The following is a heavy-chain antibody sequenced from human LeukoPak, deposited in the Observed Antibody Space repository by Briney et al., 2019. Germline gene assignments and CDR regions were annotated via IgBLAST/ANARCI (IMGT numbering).Heavy chain of an antibody. J-gene: IGHJ4*02. CDR3: TTDQYCSSTSCYLTTSYYFDY. Sequence: GGSLRLSCAASGFTFSNAWMSWVRQAPGKGLEWVGRIKSKTDGGTTDYAAPVKGRFTISRDDSKNTLYLQMNSLKTEDTAVYYCTTDQYCSSTSCYLTTSYYFDYWGQGTLVTVSS. V-gene: IGHV3-15*01. CDR1: GFTFSNAW. D-gene: IGHD2-2*01. CDR2: IKSKTDGGTT.